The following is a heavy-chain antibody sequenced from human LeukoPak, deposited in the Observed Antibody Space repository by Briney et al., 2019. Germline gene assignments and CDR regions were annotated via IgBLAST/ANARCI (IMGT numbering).Heavy chain of an antibody. CDR1: GFTFSIYG. Sequence: GGYLRVCCTASGFTFSIYGKSWVRQAPGKRLKWVASIKEDGSEEHYVDSVKGRFTISRDNARNSVHVQMNSLRAEDTAVYFCARVRPGHYFDYWGQGALVTVSS. J-gene: IGHJ4*02. CDR2: IKEDGSEE. CDR3: ARVRPGHYFDY. D-gene: IGHD6-6*01. V-gene: IGHV3-7*01.